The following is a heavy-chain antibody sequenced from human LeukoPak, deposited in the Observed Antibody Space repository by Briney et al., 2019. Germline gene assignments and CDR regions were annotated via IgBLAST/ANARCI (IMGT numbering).Heavy chain of an antibody. J-gene: IGHJ4*02. CDR1: GFTFSSSW. V-gene: IGHV3-7*05. D-gene: IGHD2/OR15-2a*01. CDR3: ARDVYASMGY. CDR2: INQDGSEK. Sequence: GGSLRPSCTASGFTFSSSWMNWVRQAPGKGLEWVANINQDGSEKYYVDSVKGRFTISRDNAKNSLYLQMNGLRAEDTAVYYCARDVYASMGYWGQGTRVTVSS.